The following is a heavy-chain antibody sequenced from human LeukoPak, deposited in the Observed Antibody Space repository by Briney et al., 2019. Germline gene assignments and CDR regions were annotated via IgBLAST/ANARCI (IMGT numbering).Heavy chain of an antibody. D-gene: IGHD5-12*01. V-gene: IGHV4-39*07. J-gene: IGHJ5*02. Sequence: GSLRLSCAASEFSVGSNYMTWVRQAPGKGLEWIASIHYSGTTYYKPSLKSRVTISVDTSKNQFSLRLSSVTAADTAVYYCARDQRLYSGYDFWFDPWGQGTLVKVSS. CDR3: ARDQRLYSGYDFWFDP. CDR2: IHYSGTT. CDR1: EFSVGSNY.